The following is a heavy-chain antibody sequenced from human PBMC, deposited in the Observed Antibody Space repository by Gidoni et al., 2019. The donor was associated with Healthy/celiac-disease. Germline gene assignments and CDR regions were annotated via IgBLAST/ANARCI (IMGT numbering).Heavy chain of an antibody. Sequence: WNSGSIGYADSVKGRFTISRDNAKNSLYLQRNSLRAEDTALYYCAKDAWYSSSWTGYFDLWGRGTLVTVSS. D-gene: IGHD6-13*01. CDR3: AKDAWYSSSWTGYFDL. V-gene: IGHV3-9*01. J-gene: IGHJ2*01. CDR2: WNSGSI.